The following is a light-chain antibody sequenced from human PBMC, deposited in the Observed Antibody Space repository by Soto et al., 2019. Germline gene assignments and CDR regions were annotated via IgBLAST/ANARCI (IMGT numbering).Light chain of an antibody. CDR3: QQYNSYPWT. J-gene: IGKJ1*01. CDR2: DVS. V-gene: IGKV1-5*01. CDR1: ESISSW. Sequence: DIQMTQSPSTLSASIGDRVVITCRASESISSWLAWYQQKPGKAPKLLIYDVSRLESGVPSRFSGSESGTEFTLTISSLQPDDFATYYCQQYNSYPWTFGQGTRVEIK.